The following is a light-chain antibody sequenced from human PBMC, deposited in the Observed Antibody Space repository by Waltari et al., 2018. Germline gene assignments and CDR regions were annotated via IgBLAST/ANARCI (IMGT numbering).Light chain of an antibody. CDR3: QHYVALPVT. J-gene: IGKJ1*01. Sequence: EIVLTQSPGTLSLSPGDRATLSCRASQSVGRTLAWYQQKPGQAPSLVIYGASIRATGSSDRFSGSGSGTDFSLTISRLEPEDFAVYYCQHYVALPVTFGQGTKVEIK. CDR1: QSVGRT. V-gene: IGKV3-20*01. CDR2: GAS.